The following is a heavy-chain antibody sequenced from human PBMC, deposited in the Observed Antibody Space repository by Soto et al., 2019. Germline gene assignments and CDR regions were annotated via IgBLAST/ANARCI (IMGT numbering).Heavy chain of an antibody. CDR2: INPSGGST. J-gene: IGHJ6*02. CDR1: GYTFTSYY. V-gene: IGHV1-46*01. D-gene: IGHD3-3*01. CDR3: ARAHCIHLEWLFCRGFSGYYGMDV. Sequence: ASVKVSCKASGYTFTSYYMHWVRQAPGQGLEWMGIINPSGGSTSYAQKFQGRVTMTRDTSTSTVYMELSSLRSEDTAVYYCARAHCIHLEWLFCRGFSGYYGMDVWGQGTTVTVSS.